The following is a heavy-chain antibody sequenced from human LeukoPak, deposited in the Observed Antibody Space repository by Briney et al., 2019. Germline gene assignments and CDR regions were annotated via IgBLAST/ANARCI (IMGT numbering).Heavy chain of an antibody. D-gene: IGHD3-3*01. CDR2: IYSGGST. CDR1: GFTVSSNY. Sequence: GGSLRLSCAASGFTVSSNYMTWVRQAPGKGLEWVSVIYSGGSTYYADSVEGRFTISRDNSKNTLYLQMNSLRVEDTAVYYCARAHYDFNFDYWGQGTLVTVSS. CDR3: ARAHYDFNFDY. V-gene: IGHV3-66*02. J-gene: IGHJ4*02.